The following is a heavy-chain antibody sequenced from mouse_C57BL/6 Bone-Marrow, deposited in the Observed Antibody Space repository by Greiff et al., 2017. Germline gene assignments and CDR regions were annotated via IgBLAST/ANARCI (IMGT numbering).Heavy chain of an antibody. CDR3: AAFYYYDYDGGFAY. D-gene: IGHD2-4*01. Sequence: VQLQQSGAELVKPGASVKISCKASGYAFSSYWMNWVKQRPGKGLEWIGQIYPGDGDTNYNGKFKGKATLTADKSSSTAYMQLSSLTSEDSAVYFCAAFYYYDYDGGFAYWGQGTLVTVSA. V-gene: IGHV1-80*01. CDR2: IYPGDGDT. J-gene: IGHJ3*01. CDR1: GYAFSSYW.